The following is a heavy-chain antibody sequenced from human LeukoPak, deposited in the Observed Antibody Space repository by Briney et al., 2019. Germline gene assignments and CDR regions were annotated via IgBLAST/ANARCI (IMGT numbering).Heavy chain of an antibody. V-gene: IGHV3-74*03. CDR3: VRSYDY. CDR2: IFRDDSSI. J-gene: IGHJ4*02. Sequence: GGSLRLSCAASGFTFSNNWMHWVRQAPGKGLVWVSRIFRDDSSISYADSVRGRFTISRDNAKNTLCLQMNSLRADDTAVYYCVRSYDYWGQGTMVIVSS. CDR1: GFTFSNNW.